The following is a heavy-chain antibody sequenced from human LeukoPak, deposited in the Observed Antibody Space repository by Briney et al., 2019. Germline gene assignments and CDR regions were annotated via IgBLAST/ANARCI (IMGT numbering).Heavy chain of an antibody. CDR3: ARGVVYDYVWGSPRTPPGFDY. D-gene: IGHD3-16*01. CDR1: GYTFTSYG. V-gene: IGHV1-18*01. Sequence: ASVKVSCKASGYTFTSYGISWVRQAPGQGLEWMGWISAYNGNTNYAQKLQGRVTMTTDTSTSTAYMELRSLRSDDTAVYYCARGVVYDYVWGSPRTPPGFDYWGQGTLVTVSS. J-gene: IGHJ4*02. CDR2: ISAYNGNT.